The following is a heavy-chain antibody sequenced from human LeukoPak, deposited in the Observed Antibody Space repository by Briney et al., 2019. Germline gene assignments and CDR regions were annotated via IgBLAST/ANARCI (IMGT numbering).Heavy chain of an antibody. CDR1: GLTFSTYS. D-gene: IGHD2-21*01. V-gene: IGHV3-48*01. CDR2: ISSSSSGI. CDR3: AKRCGGDCYSFFAFDI. J-gene: IGHJ3*02. Sequence: PGGSLRLSCAASGLTFSTYSMNWVRQAPGKGLEWGSYISSSSSGIYYADSVQGRFTTSRDNGKNSLYLQMNSLRAEDTAVYYCAKRCGGDCYSFFAFDIWGQGTMVTVSS.